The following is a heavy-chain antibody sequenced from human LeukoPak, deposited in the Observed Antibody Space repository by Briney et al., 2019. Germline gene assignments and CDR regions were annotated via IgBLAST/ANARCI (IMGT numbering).Heavy chain of an antibody. V-gene: IGHV1-46*01. CDR1: GYTFTSYY. CDR3: ARDSSGGPKGLRYFDRDAFDI. D-gene: IGHD3-9*01. Sequence: ASVKVSCKASGYTFTSYYMHWVRQAPGQGLEWMGIINPSGGSTSYAQKFQGRVTMTRDTSISTAYMELSRLRSDDTAVYYCARDSSGGPKGLRYFDRDAFDIWGQGTMVTVSS. CDR2: INPSGGST. J-gene: IGHJ3*02.